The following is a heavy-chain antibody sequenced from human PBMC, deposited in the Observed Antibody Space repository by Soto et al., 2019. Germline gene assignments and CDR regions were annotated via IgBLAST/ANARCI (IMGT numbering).Heavy chain of an antibody. D-gene: IGHD2-15*01. CDR1: GFTFDDYA. CDR3: AKDMGYCSGGSCPPDAFDI. Sequence: EVQLVESGGVVVQPGGSLRLSCAASGFTFDDYAMHWVRQAPGKGLEWVSLISWDGGSTYYADSVKGRFTISRDNSKNSLYLQMNSLRAEDTALYYCAKDMGYCSGGSCPPDAFDIWGQGTMVTVSS. V-gene: IGHV3-43D*04. J-gene: IGHJ3*02. CDR2: ISWDGGST.